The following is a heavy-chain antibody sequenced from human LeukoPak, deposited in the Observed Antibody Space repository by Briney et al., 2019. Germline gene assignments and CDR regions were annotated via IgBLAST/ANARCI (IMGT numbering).Heavy chain of an antibody. CDR2: IYYSGST. Sequence: SETLSLTCTVSGGSISSSSYYWGWIRQPPGKGLEWIGSIYYSGSTYYNPSLKSRVTISVDTSKNQFSLKLSSVTAADTAVYYCARGRYSYGYRWWYFDLWGRGTLVTVSS. V-gene: IGHV4-39*01. CDR1: GGSISSSSYY. D-gene: IGHD5-18*01. J-gene: IGHJ2*01. CDR3: ARGRYSYGYRWWYFDL.